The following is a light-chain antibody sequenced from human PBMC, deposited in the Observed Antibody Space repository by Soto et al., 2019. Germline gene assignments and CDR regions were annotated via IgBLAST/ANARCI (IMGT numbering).Light chain of an antibody. CDR3: QQRSNWPWT. CDR2: DAS. J-gene: IGKJ1*01. Sequence: EIMLTQSPATLSLSAGERATLSCRASQSVSSYLACYQQKPGQAPRLLIYDASNRATGIPARFSGSGSGTDFTLTISSLEPEDFAVYYCQQRSNWPWTFGQGTKVDI. V-gene: IGKV3-11*01. CDR1: QSVSSY.